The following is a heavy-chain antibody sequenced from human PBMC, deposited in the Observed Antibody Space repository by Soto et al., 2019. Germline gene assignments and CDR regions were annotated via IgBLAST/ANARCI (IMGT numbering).Heavy chain of an antibody. CDR1: GASISSSSYY. D-gene: IGHD3-10*01. CDR2: IYYSGRT. Sequence: PSETLSLTCTVYGASISSSSYYWGWIRQPPGKGLEWVGSIYYSGRTYYNPALKSRVTISVDTSKNQFSLKLSSVTAADTAVYYFARGVTMVRGVIHTPYFDYWGQGTLVTVSS. CDR3: ARGVTMVRGVIHTPYFDY. V-gene: IGHV4-39*07. J-gene: IGHJ4*02.